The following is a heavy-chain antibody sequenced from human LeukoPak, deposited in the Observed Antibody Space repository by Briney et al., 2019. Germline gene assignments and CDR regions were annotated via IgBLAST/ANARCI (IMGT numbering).Heavy chain of an antibody. Sequence: GGSLRLSCAASGFTFSSYGMSWVRQAPGKGLEWVSSISSSSSYIYYADSVKGRFTISRDNAKNSLYLQMNSLRAEDTAVYYCARRAGAYSHPYDYWGQGILVTVSS. D-gene: IGHD4/OR15-4a*01. J-gene: IGHJ4*02. CDR3: ARRAGAYSHPYDY. CDR1: GFTFSSYG. V-gene: IGHV3-21*01. CDR2: ISSSSSYI.